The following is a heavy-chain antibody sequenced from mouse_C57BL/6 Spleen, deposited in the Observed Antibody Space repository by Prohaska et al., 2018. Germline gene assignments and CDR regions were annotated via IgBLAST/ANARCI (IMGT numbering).Heavy chain of an antibody. CDR2: GST. V-gene: IGHV2-3*01. Sequence: GSTNYHSALISRLSISKDNSKSQVFLKLNSLQTDDTATYYCAKEDYWGQGTLVTVSA. J-gene: IGHJ3*01. CDR3: AKEDY.